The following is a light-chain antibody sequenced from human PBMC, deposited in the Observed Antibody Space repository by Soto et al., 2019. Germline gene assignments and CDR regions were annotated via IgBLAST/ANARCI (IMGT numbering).Light chain of an antibody. V-gene: IGLV1-40*01. CDR1: SSNIGADYG. J-gene: IGLJ1*01. CDR3: QSYDSSLSGYV. CDR2: ANT. Sequence: QSVLTQPPSVSGAPGQRVTISCTGSSSNIGADYGVHWYQQLPGTAPKLLIYANTNRPSGVPGRFSGSKSGTSASLAITGLQAEDAADYYCQSYDSSLSGYVFGTGTKLTVL.